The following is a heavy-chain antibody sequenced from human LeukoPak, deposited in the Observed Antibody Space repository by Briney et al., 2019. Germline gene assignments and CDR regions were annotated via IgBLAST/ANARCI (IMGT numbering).Heavy chain of an antibody. Sequence: SETLSLTCAVYGGSFSGYYWSWIRQPPGKGLEWIGEINHSGSTNYNPPLKSRVTISVDTSKNQFSLKLSSVTAADTAVYYCARVPGYSRSRGAFDIWGQGAMVTVSS. V-gene: IGHV4-34*01. CDR1: GGSFSGYY. J-gene: IGHJ3*02. CDR2: INHSGST. CDR3: ARVPGYSRSRGAFDI. D-gene: IGHD6-13*01.